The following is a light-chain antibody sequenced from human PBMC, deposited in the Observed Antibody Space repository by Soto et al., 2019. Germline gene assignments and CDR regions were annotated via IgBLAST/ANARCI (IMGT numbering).Light chain of an antibody. CDR1: QSVSSSY. J-gene: IGKJ3*01. Sequence: EIVLTQSPGTLSLSPGERATLSYRASQSVSSSYLAWYQQKPGQAPRLLIYGASSRATGIPDRFSGSGSGTDFTLTISRLEPEDVAVYYCQQYGSSPRFTFGPGTKVDIK. V-gene: IGKV3-20*01. CDR3: QQYGSSPRFT. CDR2: GAS.